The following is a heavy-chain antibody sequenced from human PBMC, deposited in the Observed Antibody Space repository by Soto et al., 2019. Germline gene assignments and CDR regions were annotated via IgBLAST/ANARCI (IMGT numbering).Heavy chain of an antibody. Sequence: SETLSLTCIVSGGSISSSDYYWGWIRQPPGKGLEWIGSIYYSGSTYYNPSLKSRLTISVDTSKNQFSLKLSSVTAADTAVYYCARQGYYDRGSWGQGTLVTVSS. CDR2: IYYSGST. CDR3: ARQGYYDRGS. J-gene: IGHJ5*02. D-gene: IGHD3-22*01. CDR1: GGSISSSDYY. V-gene: IGHV4-39*01.